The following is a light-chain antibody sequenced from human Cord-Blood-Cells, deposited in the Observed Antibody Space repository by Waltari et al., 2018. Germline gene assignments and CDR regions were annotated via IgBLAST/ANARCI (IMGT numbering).Light chain of an antibody. CDR2: DAS. CDR3: SSYTSSSTLVV. CDR1: SSAVGGYNY. Sequence: QSALTQPDSVSGSPGQSITISCTGPSSAVGGYNYVSWYQHHPGKAPPLMIYDASNRPSGVSKRFSGSKSGNTDSLTISGLQAEDEADYYCSSYTSSSTLVVFGGGTKLTVL. V-gene: IGLV2-14*03. J-gene: IGLJ2*01.